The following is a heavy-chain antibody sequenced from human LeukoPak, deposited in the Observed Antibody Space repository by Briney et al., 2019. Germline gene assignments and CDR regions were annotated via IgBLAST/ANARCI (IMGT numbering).Heavy chain of an antibody. CDR2: INHSGST. J-gene: IGHJ5*02. CDR1: GGSFSGYY. CDR3: ARGKRGQQLVRNNWFDP. Sequence: SETLSLTCAVYGGSFSGYYWSWIRQPPGKGLEWIGEINHSGSTNYNPPLKSRVTISVDTSKNQFPLKLSSVTAADTAVYYCARGKRGQQLVRNNWFDPWGQGTLVTVSS. D-gene: IGHD6-13*01. V-gene: IGHV4-34*01.